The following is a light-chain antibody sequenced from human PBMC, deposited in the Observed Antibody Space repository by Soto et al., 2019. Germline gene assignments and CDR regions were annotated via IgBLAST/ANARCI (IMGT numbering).Light chain of an antibody. V-gene: IGKV3-11*01. Sequence: EIVMTQSPATLSVSPGERATLSCRASQSVGSYLAWYQHKPGQAPRLLIYDASKRATGIPARFSGSGSGTDFTFTISSLEPEDFAVYYCQHRSNWPWTFGQGTKVDIK. CDR1: QSVGSY. CDR2: DAS. CDR3: QHRSNWPWT. J-gene: IGKJ1*01.